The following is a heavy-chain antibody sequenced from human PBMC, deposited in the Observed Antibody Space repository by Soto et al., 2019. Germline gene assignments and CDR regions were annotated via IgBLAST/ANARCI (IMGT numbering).Heavy chain of an antibody. CDR2: ISAYSGNT. Sequence: QVQLVQSGAEVKKPGASVKVSCKASGYGFTTKGYSWVRQAPGQGLEWMGWISAYSGNTNYAQKLQGRVTMTTDTSTSTAYMELTSLISDDTAVYYCARTYSNKWNAAYFDYWGQGTLVIVSA. CDR3: ARTYSNKWNAAYFDY. CDR1: GYGFTTKG. V-gene: IGHV1-18*01. J-gene: IGHJ4*02. D-gene: IGHD1-1*01.